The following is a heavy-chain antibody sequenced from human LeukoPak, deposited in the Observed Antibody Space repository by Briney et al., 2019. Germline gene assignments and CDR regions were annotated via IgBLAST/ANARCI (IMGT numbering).Heavy chain of an antibody. CDR1: TVTLTGYT. V-gene: IGHV3-21*05. CDR2: ISTTSRHI. CDR3: ARVANEYDCWSPVYGMDV. D-gene: IGHD3/OR15-3a*01. J-gene: IGHJ6*02. Sequence: GGSLALFCEGATVTLTGYTMAWVRQAPGKGLEWVSYISTTSRHIYCGNSMNSRFTVSRDNAKNPLFLQMNSGRVEHTAVYFGARVANEYDCWSPVYGMDVWGQGSSVIVSS.